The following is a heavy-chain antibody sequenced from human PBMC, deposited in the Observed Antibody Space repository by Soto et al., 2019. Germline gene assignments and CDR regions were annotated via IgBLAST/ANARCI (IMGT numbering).Heavy chain of an antibody. CDR1: GFTFSSYA. J-gene: IGHJ4*02. CDR3: ARDYWRGGAFDY. D-gene: IGHD3-3*01. V-gene: IGHV3-30-3*01. Sequence: QVQLVESGGGVVQPGRSLRLSCAASGFTFSSYAMHWVRQAPGKGLEWVAVISYDGSNKYYADSVKGRFTISRDNSKNTLYLQRNSLRAEDTAVYYCARDYWRGGAFDYWGQGTLVTVSS. CDR2: ISYDGSNK.